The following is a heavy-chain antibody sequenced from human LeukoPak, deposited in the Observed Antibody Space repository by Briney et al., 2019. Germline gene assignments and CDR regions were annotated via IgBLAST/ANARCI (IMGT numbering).Heavy chain of an antibody. D-gene: IGHD3-9*01. CDR1: GGSFSGYY. CDR2: INHSGST. Sequence: SETLSLTCAVYGGSFSGYYWSWIRQPPGKGLEWIGEINHSGSTNYNPSLKSRVTISVDTSKNQFSLKLSSVTAADTAVYYRARKGVRYFDWLSMYYFDYWGQGTLVTVSS. CDR3: ARKGVRYFDWLSMYYFDY. V-gene: IGHV4-34*01. J-gene: IGHJ4*02.